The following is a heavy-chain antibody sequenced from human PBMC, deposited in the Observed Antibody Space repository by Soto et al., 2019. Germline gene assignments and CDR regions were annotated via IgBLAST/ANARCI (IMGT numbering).Heavy chain of an antibody. J-gene: IGHJ6*02. Sequence: PGGSLRLSCAASGFTFTSYGMHWVRQAPGKGLEWVAVTWYDGSNKYYADSVKGRFTISRHNSKNTLYLQMNSLSAEDTAVYYCARDGPPAYGDYAYYYGMDVWGQGTTVTVSS. CDR2: TWYDGSNK. CDR3: ARDGPPAYGDYAYYYGMDV. CDR1: GFTFTSYG. V-gene: IGHV3-33*01. D-gene: IGHD4-17*01.